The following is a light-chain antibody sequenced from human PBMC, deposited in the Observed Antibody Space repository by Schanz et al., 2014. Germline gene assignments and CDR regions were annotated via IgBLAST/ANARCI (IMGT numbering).Light chain of an antibody. V-gene: IGLV2-8*01. Sequence: QSALTQPPSASGSLGQSVTISCTGTSSDVGGYNYVSWYQQHPGKAPKLMIYEGSRRPSGVSNRFSGSKSGNTASLTVSGLQAEDEADYYCSSYAGNNKLLFGGGTKLTVL. CDR3: SSYAGNNKLL. J-gene: IGLJ2*01. CDR1: SSDVGGYNY. CDR2: EGS.